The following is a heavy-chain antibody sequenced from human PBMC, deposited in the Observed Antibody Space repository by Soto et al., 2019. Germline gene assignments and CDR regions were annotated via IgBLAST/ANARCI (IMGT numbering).Heavy chain of an antibody. Sequence: QVQLQESGPGLVKPSQTLSLTCTFSGGSISSGGYDWSWIRLHPGKGLEWIGYIYYSGSTYYNPSLKSRVTISGDTSTNQFSLKLSSVTAADTAVYYCARWALYDDGDYVGESWGQENLVTVAS. V-gene: IGHV4-31*03. CDR2: IYYSGST. CDR3: ARWALYDDGDYVGES. J-gene: IGHJ4*02. CDR1: GGSISSGGYD. D-gene: IGHD4-17*01.